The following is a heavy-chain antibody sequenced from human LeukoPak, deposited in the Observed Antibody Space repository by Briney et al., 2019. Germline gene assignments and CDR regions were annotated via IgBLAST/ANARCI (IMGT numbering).Heavy chain of an antibody. J-gene: IGHJ5*02. V-gene: IGHV1-8*01. Sequence: ASVKVSCKASGYTFTSYDINWVRQATGQGLEWTGWMNPNSGNTGYAQKFQGRVTMTRNTSISTAYMELSSLRSEDTAVYYCAVNVDIVATSNWFDPWGQGTLVTVSS. CDR2: MNPNSGNT. CDR1: GYTFTSYD. D-gene: IGHD5-12*01. CDR3: AVNVDIVATSNWFDP.